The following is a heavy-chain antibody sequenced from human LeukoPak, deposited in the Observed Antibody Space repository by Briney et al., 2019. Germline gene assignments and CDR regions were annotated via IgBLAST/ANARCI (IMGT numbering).Heavy chain of an antibody. V-gene: IGHV1-8*01. CDR2: MNPVSGNA. D-gene: IGHD6-13*01. Sequence: ASVKVSCKASGYTFTNFDINWVRQAPGQGLEWMGWMNPVSGNAGSAQKFQGRVTLTRDTSISTAYMELSSLRSDDTAFYYCARAPMGAAALYWGQGTLVAVSS. CDR3: ARAPMGAAALY. CDR1: GYTFTNFD. J-gene: IGHJ4*02.